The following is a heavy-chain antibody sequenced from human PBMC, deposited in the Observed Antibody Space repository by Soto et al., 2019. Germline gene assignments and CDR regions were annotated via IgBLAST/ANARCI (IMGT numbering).Heavy chain of an antibody. D-gene: IGHD6-6*01. Sequence: SQTLSLTSAISGDSVSSNTASWNWIRKSPSRGLEWQGRTYFRSKWYNDYAVSVKSRIIISPDTSNNRFSLQLNSVTPEDTAVYYCARDTVIAARTYYGMDVWGQGITVTVSS. CDR2: TYFRSKWYN. CDR1: GDSVSSNTAS. CDR3: ARDTVIAARTYYGMDV. V-gene: IGHV6-1*01. J-gene: IGHJ6*02.